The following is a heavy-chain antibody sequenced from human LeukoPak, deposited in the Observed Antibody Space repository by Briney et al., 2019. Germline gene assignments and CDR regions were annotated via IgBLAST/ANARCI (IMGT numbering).Heavy chain of an antibody. CDR2: IKQDGIEK. V-gene: IGHV3-7*01. J-gene: IGHJ5*02. CDR1: GFTFSSYW. Sequence: GGSLRLSCAASGFTFSSYWMSWVRQAPGKGLEWVANIKQDGIEKYYVDSVKGRFTISRDNAKNSLYLQMNSLRAEDTAVYYCARVVWFGEPPSLGWFDPWGQGTLVTVSS. D-gene: IGHD3-10*01. CDR3: ARVVWFGEPPSLGWFDP.